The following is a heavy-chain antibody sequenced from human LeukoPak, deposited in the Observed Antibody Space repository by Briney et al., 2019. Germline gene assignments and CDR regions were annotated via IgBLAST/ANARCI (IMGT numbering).Heavy chain of an antibody. J-gene: IGHJ3*02. D-gene: IGHD3-9*01. CDR2: IIPIFGTA. CDR1: GGTFSSYV. CDR3: ARDWYDNSDAFDI. V-gene: IGHV1-69*13. Sequence: ASVKVSCKASGGTFSSYVISWVRQAPGQGLEWMGGIIPIFGTAKYAQKFQGRVTITADESTRTTYMELSSLRSEDTAVYYCARDWYDNSDAFDIWGQGTMVTVSS.